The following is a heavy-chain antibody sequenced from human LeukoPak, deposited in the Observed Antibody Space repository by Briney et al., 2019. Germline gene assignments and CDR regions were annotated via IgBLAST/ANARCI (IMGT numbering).Heavy chain of an antibody. D-gene: IGHD3-22*01. J-gene: IGHJ3*02. V-gene: IGHV5-51*01. Sequence: GESLKISCKGSGYSFSYFWIGWVRQMPGKGLEWMGVVYPGDSDARYSPSFQGQVTISADKSITTAYLQWTTLKASDTAMYYCARQQDYYDTRGHLIRAFDIWGQGTMVTVSS. CDR2: VYPGDSDA. CDR3: ARQQDYYDTRGHLIRAFDI. CDR1: GYSFSYFW.